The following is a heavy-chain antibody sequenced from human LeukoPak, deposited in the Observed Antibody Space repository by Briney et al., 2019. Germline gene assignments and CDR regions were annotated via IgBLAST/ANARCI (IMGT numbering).Heavy chain of an antibody. V-gene: IGHV3-30*02. D-gene: IGHD6-19*01. Sequence: PGGSLRLSCAASGFTFSSYGMHWVRQAPGKGLEWVAFIRYDGSNKYYADSAKGRFTISRDNSKNTLYLQMNSLRAEDTAVYYCASPSPIAVAGFYFDYWGQGTLVTVSS. J-gene: IGHJ4*02. CDR1: GFTFSSYG. CDR2: IRYDGSNK. CDR3: ASPSPIAVAGFYFDY.